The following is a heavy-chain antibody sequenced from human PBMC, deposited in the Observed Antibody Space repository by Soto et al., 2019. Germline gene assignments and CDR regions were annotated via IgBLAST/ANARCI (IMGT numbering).Heavy chain of an antibody. J-gene: IGHJ6*02. CDR2: INHSRST. D-gene: IGHD5-12*01. Sequence: SETLSPTCGVYSGPFRGYYWRWIGQPPGKGLVWIGEIGEINHSRSTKYNPSLNSRVSISVDTSKNQLSLKLSSVTAADTAVYYCARGSGLTHPREEIDGYNSQDYYYGLDVWGQGTTVTVSS. V-gene: IGHV4-34*01. CDR3: ARGSGLTHPREEIDGYNSQDYYYGLDV. CDR1: SGPFRGYY.